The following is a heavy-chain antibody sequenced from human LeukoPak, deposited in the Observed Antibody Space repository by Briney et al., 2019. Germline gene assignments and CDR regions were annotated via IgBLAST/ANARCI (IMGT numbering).Heavy chain of an antibody. CDR1: GYTFTSYA. CDR2: INAGNGNT. V-gene: IGHV1-3*01. Sequence: ASVKVSCKASGYTFTSYAMHWVRQAPGQRLEWMGWINAGNGNTKYSQKFQGRVTITRDTSASTAYMELSSLRSEDTAVYYCARPGGSSGYFGYAFDIWGQGTMVTVSS. D-gene: IGHD3-22*01. CDR3: ARPGGSSGYFGYAFDI. J-gene: IGHJ3*02.